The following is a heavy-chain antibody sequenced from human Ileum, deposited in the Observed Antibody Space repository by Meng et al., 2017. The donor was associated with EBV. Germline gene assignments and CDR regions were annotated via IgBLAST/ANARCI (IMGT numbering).Heavy chain of an antibody. D-gene: IGHD1-14*01. CDR3: ARDPTGGEDHQRV. CDR2: IYHSGIT. CDR1: GGSISSSNW. Sequence: QVPLQESGPGLGKPSGPLSLPCAVSGGSISSSNWWSWVRRPPGKGLEWIGKIYHSGITIYNPSLKSRVTMSVDNSKNQFSLKLNSMTAADTAVYYCARDPTGGEDHQRVWGQGTLVTVSS. V-gene: IGHV4-4*02. J-gene: IGHJ4*02.